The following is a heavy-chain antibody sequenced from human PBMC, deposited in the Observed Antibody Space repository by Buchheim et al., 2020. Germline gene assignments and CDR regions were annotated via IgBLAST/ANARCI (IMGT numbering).Heavy chain of an antibody. D-gene: IGHD4-23*01. CDR1: GASIRSYH. CDR2: IYYSGST. CDR3: ARVAYSGNSLDY. J-gene: IGHJ4*02. V-gene: IGHV4-59*01. Sequence: QVQLQESGPGLVKPSETLSLTCTVSGASIRSYHWSWIRQPPGKGLEWIGYIYYSGSTNYNPSLKSRVTISIDTSKNQFSLKLSPVTAADTAVYSCARVAYSGNSLDYWGQGTL.